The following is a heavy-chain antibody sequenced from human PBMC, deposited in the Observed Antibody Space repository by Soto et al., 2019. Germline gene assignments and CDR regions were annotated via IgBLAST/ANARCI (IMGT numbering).Heavy chain of an antibody. J-gene: IGHJ4*02. D-gene: IGHD3-22*01. CDR3: AIATYYSSGYYFDY. CDR2: IYYAGST. CDR1: GGSINNYY. Sequence: SETLSLTCTVSGGSINNYYWSWIRQPPGKGLEFIGYIYYAGSTTYNPSLKSRVTISVDTSKNQFSLKLSSVTAADTAVYYCAIATYYSSGYYFDYWGQGTLVTVSS. V-gene: IGHV4-59*12.